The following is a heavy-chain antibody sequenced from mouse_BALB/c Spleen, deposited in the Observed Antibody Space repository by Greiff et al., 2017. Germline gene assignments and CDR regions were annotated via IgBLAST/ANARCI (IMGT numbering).Heavy chain of an antibody. V-gene: IGHV1-69*02. J-gene: IGHJ2*01. CDR1: GYTFTSYW. D-gene: IGHD1-1*01. CDR3: TRSFYYYGSSGFDY. Sequence: VQLQQPGAELVRPGASVKLSCKASGYTFTSYWINWVKQRPGQGLEWIGNIYPSDSYTNYNQKFKDKATLTVDKSSSTAYMQLSSPTSEDSAVYYCTRSFYYYGSSGFDYWGQGTTLTVAS. CDR2: IYPSDSYT.